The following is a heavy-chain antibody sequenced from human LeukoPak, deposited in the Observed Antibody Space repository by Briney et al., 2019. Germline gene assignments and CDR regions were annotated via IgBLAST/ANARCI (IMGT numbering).Heavy chain of an antibody. V-gene: IGHV3-30*04. J-gene: IGHJ4*02. CDR3: ARGMYSGSYSGTCY. Sequence: GGSLRLSCAASGFTFSSYAMHWVRQAPGKGLEWVAVISYDGSNKYYADSVKGRFTISRDNSKNTLYLQMNSLRAEDTAVYYCARGMYSGSYSGTCYWGQGTLVTVSS. CDR2: ISYDGSNK. D-gene: IGHD1-26*01. CDR1: GFTFSSYA.